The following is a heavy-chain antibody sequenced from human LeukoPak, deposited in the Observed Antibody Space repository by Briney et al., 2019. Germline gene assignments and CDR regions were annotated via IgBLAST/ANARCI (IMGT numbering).Heavy chain of an antibody. D-gene: IGHD2-15*01. CDR2: INHSGST. Sequence: SETLSLTCAVYGGSFSGYYWSWICQPPGKGLEWIGEINHSGSTNYNPSLKSRVTISVDTSKNQFSLKLSSVTAADTAVYYCARGGLRVVVAATRFSNWFDPWGQGTLVTVSS. CDR1: GGSFSGYY. J-gene: IGHJ5*02. CDR3: ARGGLRVVVAATRFSNWFDP. V-gene: IGHV4-34*01.